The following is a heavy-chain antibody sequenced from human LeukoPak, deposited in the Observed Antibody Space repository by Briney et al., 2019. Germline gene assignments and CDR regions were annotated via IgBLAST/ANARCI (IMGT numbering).Heavy chain of an antibody. V-gene: IGHV4-59*04. J-gene: IGHJ3*01. D-gene: IGHD2-15*01. CDR2: IYYSGST. CDR1: GGSISSYY. Sequence: SETLSLTCTVSGGSISSYYWSWIRQPPGKGLEWIGYIYYSGSTYYNPSLKSRVTISVDTSKNQFSLKLSSVTAADTAVYYCAREGDGGLPSWGQGTMVTVSS. CDR3: AREGDGGLPS.